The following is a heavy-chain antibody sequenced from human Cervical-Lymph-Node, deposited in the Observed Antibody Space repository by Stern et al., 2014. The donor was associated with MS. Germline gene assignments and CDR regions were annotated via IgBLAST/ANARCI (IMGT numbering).Heavy chain of an antibody. CDR3: ARGNITLIREDYFNY. CDR2: ISPGDSDT. D-gene: IGHD3-10*02. Sequence: QLVQSGAEVKQPGESLKISCKGSGYIFTNYWIGWVRQMPGKGLEWMGIISPGDSDTRYTPSFQGQVTISADKYISTASLQWNSLRASDTAIYYCARGNITLIREDYFNYWGQGALVTVSS. CDR1: GYIFTNYW. J-gene: IGHJ4*02. V-gene: IGHV5-51*01.